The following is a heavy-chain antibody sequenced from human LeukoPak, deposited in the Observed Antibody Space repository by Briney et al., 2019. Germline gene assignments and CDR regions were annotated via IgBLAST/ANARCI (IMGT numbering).Heavy chain of an antibody. V-gene: IGHV3-23*01. CDR1: GFTFSSYA. J-gene: IGHJ5*02. CDR2: ISGSGGST. D-gene: IGHD6-13*01. Sequence: GGSLRLSCAASGFTFSSYAMSWVRQAPGKGLEWVSAISGSGGSTYYAGSVKGRFTISRDNSKNTLYLQMNNLRAEDTAVYYCAKGSSSWYWWLDPWGQGTLVTVSS. CDR3: AKGSSSWYWWLDP.